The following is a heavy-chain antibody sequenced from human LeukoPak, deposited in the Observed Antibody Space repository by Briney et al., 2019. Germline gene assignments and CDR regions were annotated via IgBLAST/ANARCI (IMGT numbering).Heavy chain of an antibody. J-gene: IGHJ3*02. V-gene: IGHV3-21*01. Sequence: PVGSLRLSXAAPGFSFSSYSMNSVRQAPGGGLEWVSSISASGIYIYYADSVKGRFTISRDSAENSLYLQMNSLRAEDTAVYYCARGLYYYGTDAFDIWGQGTMVTVS. CDR3: ARGLYYYGTDAFDI. D-gene: IGHD3-16*01. CDR2: ISASGIYI. CDR1: GFSFSSYS.